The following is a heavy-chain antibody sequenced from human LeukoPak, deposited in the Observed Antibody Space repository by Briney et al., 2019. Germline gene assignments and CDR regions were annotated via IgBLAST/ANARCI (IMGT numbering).Heavy chain of an antibody. V-gene: IGHV3-21*01. CDR3: VRDSSWYVSVPENPVAFDY. J-gene: IGHJ4*02. CDR1: GFTFSSYS. D-gene: IGHD6-13*01. CDR2: ISSSSSYI. Sequence: GGSLRLSCAASGFTFSSYSMNWVRQAPGKGLEWVSSISSSSSYIYYADSVKGRFTISRDNAKNSLYLQMNSLRAEDTAVFYCVRDSSWYVSVPENPVAFDYWGQGILVTVSS.